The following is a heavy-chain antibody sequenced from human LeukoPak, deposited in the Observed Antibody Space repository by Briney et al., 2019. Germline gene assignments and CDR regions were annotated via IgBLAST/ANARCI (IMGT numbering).Heavy chain of an antibody. V-gene: IGHV3-7*01. Sequence: GGSLRLFCVASGFSSTSDWMTWVRQAPGKGLEWVANTKYDGSGIHYVDSVKGRFTISRDNAKNSVYLQMNSLRAEDTAVYYCASSSWYFRLWGRGTLVTVSS. D-gene: IGHD3-10*01. CDR2: TKYDGSGI. J-gene: IGHJ2*01. CDR1: GFSSTSDW. CDR3: ASSSWYFRL.